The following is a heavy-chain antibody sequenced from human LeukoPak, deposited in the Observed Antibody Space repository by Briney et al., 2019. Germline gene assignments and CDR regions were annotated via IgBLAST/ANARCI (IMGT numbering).Heavy chain of an antibody. J-gene: IGHJ4*02. Sequence: ASVKVSCKASGYTFTGNYMHWVRQAPGQGLEWMGWINPNSGGTNYAQKFQGRVTMTRDTSIGTAYMELNRLRSDDTAVYYCARRPAYGSVKTVDYWGQGTLVTVSS. V-gene: IGHV1-2*02. D-gene: IGHD3-10*01. CDR2: INPNSGGT. CDR3: ARRPAYGSVKTVDY. CDR1: GYTFTGNY.